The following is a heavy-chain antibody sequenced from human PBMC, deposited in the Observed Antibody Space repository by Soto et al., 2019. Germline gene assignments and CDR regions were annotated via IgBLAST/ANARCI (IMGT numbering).Heavy chain of an antibody. Sequence: VSEKVPYKASVYTITSYAINWVRQATGQRLEWMGWRNPNSGNTGYAQKFQGRVTMTRNTSISTAYMELSSLRSEDTAVYYCATLGYCSGGSCYGDDYWGQGTLVTVSS. J-gene: IGHJ4*02. CDR3: ATLGYCSGGSCYGDDY. CDR2: RNPNSGNT. CDR1: VYTITSYA. V-gene: IGHV1-8*01. D-gene: IGHD2-15*01.